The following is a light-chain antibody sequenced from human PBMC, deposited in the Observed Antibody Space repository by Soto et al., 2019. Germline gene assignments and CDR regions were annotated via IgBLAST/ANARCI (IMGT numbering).Light chain of an antibody. V-gene: IGLV2-14*01. CDR2: EVN. Sequence: QSVLTQPACVSGSPGQSITISCTGTSSDIGGYNFVSWYQHHPGKAPKLMIYEVNNRPSGVSSRFSGSKSGNTASLTISGLQTEDEADYYCSSFTTSSTLVVFGGGTKVTVL. CDR1: SSDIGGYNF. CDR3: SSFTTSSTLVV. J-gene: IGLJ2*01.